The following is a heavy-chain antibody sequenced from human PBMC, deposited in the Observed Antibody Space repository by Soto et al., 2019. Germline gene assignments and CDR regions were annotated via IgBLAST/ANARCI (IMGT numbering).Heavy chain of an antibody. CDR1: GGSISSGDYY. J-gene: IGHJ6*02. V-gene: IGHV4-30-4*01. CDR3: ARGGQPGEYYGMDV. D-gene: IGHD3-16*01. Sequence: SETLSLTCTVSGGSISSGDYYWSWIRQPTGKGLEWIGYIYYSGITYYTPSLKSRVTISVDTSKNQFSLKLSSVTAEDTAVYYCARGGQPGEYYGMDVWGQGTTVTVSS. CDR2: IYYSGIT.